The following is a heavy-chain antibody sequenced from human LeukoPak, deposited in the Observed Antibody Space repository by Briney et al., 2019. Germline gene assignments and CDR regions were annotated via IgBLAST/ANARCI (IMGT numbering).Heavy chain of an antibody. CDR2: IYTSGST. J-gene: IGHJ4*02. V-gene: IGHV4-61*02. Sequence: SETLSLTCTVSGGSISSGSCYWSWIRQPAGTGLEWIGRIYTSGSTNYNPSLKSRVTISVDTSKNQFSLKLSSVTAADTAVYYCARDLYGDLGYLGQGTLVTVSS. D-gene: IGHD4-17*01. CDR1: GGSISSGSCY. CDR3: ARDLYGDLGY.